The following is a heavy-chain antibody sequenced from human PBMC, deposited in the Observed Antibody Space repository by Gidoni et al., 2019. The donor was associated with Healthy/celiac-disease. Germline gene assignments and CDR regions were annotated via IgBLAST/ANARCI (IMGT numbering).Heavy chain of an antibody. CDR2: IYTSGST. Sequence: QVQLQESGPGLVKPSQTLSLTRTASGGSTSSGSYYRSWIRQTAGKVLEWIGRIYTSGSTNYNPSLKSRGTRSVDTSKNQFSLRLSSVTAADTAVYYCARNPNNGNLDPWGQGTLVTVSS. CDR3: ARNPNNGNLDP. J-gene: IGHJ5*02. V-gene: IGHV4-61*02. D-gene: IGHD1-20*01. CDR1: GGSTSSGSYY.